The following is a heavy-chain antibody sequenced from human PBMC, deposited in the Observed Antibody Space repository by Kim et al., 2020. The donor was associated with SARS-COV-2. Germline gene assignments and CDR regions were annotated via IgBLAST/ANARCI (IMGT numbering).Heavy chain of an antibody. D-gene: IGHD2-15*01. Sequence: SETLSLTCTVSGGSVSSGRYYRSWIRQPPGKGLEWIGYIYYSGSTNYNPSLKSRVTISVDTSQNQISLKLSSVTAADTAVFYCARRGRRYCSSGSCYHF. V-gene: IGHV4-61*01. CDR2: IYYSGST. CDR3: ARRGRRYCSSGSCYHF. CDR1: GGSVSSGRYY. J-gene: IGHJ4*01.